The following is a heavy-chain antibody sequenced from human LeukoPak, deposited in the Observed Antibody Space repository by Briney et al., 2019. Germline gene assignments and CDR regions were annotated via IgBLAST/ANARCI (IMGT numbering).Heavy chain of an antibody. CDR3: ARGRGYCSGGSCYQIASYYFDY. V-gene: IGHV1-69*13. CDR1: GGTFSSYA. J-gene: IGHJ4*02. CDR2: IIPIFGTA. Sequence: SVKVSCKASGGTFSSYAISWVRQAPGQGLEWMGVIIPIFGTANYAQKFQGRVTITADESTSTAYMELSSLRSEDTAVYYCARGRGYCSGGSCYQIASYYFDYWGQGTLVTVSS. D-gene: IGHD2-15*01.